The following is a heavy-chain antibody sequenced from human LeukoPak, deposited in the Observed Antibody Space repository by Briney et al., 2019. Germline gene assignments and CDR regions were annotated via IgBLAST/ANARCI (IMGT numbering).Heavy chain of an antibody. D-gene: IGHD2-21*02. CDR1: GFRFTTYW. J-gene: IGHJ5*02. Sequence: AESLQIFCKGSGFRFTTYWIAWVLQMPGKGLEWMGIIYPGDSDTTYSPSFQGQVTISADKSISTAYLQWSSLQASDTAMYYCARRTAFSYDLWGQRPGLRVSS. CDR2: IYPGDSDT. CDR3: ARRTAFSYDL. V-gene: IGHV5-51*01.